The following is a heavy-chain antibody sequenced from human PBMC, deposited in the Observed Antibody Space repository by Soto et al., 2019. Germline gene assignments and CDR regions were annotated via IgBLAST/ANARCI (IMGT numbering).Heavy chain of an antibody. Sequence: QVQLQESGPGLVKPSGTLSLTCAVSGGSISSSNWWSWVRQPPGKGLEWIGEIYHSGNTNYNPSLKSRVSISVDKSKNQFSLNLSSVTAADTAVYYCARDIEGSDTPMVNDAFDIWGQGTMVTVSS. V-gene: IGHV4-4*02. J-gene: IGHJ3*02. D-gene: IGHD5-18*01. CDR2: IYHSGNT. CDR3: ARDIEGSDTPMVNDAFDI. CDR1: GGSISSSNW.